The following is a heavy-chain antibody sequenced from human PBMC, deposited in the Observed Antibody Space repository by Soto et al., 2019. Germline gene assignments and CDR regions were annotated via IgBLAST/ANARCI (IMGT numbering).Heavy chain of an antibody. CDR3: ARQRSPSPYYYYYYMDV. D-gene: IGHD6-6*01. CDR1: GGSISSSSYY. J-gene: IGHJ6*03. CDR2: IYYSGST. V-gene: IGHV4-39*01. Sequence: SETLSLTCPVSGGSISSSSYYWGWLRQPPGKGLEWIGSIYYSGSTYYNPSLKSRVTISVDTSKNQFSLKLSSVTAADTAVYYCARQRSPSPYYYYYYMDVWGKGTTVTVSS.